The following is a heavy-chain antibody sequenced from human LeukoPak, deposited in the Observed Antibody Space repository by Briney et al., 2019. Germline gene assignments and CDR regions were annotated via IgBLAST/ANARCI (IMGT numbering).Heavy chain of an antibody. CDR1: GYTFTSYG. CDR3: ARANMFIVVVPAAIGYDY. CDR2: ISAYNGNT. Sequence: GASVKVSCKASGYTFTSYGISWVRQAPGQGLEWMGWISAYNGNTNYAQKLQGRVTMTTDTSTSTAYMELRSLRSDDTAVYYCARANMFIVVVPAAIGYDYWGQGTLVTVSS. J-gene: IGHJ4*02. D-gene: IGHD2-2*02. V-gene: IGHV1-18*01.